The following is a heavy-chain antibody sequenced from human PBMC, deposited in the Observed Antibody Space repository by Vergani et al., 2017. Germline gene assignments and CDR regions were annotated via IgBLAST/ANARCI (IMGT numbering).Heavy chain of an antibody. V-gene: IGHV4-39*01. Sequence: QLQLQESGPGLVKPSETLSLTCTVSGGSISSSSYYWGWIRQPPGKGLEWIGSIYYSGSTYYNPSLKSRVTISVDTSKNQFSLKLSSVTAADTAVYYCARFYYYYSSGYSFRNWFDPWGQGTLVTVSS. CDR2: IYYSGST. CDR3: ARFYYYYSSGYSFRNWFDP. D-gene: IGHD3-22*01. J-gene: IGHJ5*02. CDR1: GGSISSSSYY.